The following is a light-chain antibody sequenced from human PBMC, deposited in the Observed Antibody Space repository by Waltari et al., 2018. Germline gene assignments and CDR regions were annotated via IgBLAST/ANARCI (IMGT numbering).Light chain of an antibody. CDR3: QQYDHWPWT. Sequence: DIVMTQSPPTLSLSPGESATLSCRASQSVRSTFAWFQQKPGQPPRLLIYGTSPRATGIPARFSGSGSGTEFSLTISSLQPEDFATYYCQQYDHWPWTFGQGTRVEAK. J-gene: IGKJ1*01. CDR1: QSVRST. CDR2: GTS. V-gene: IGKV3D-15*01.